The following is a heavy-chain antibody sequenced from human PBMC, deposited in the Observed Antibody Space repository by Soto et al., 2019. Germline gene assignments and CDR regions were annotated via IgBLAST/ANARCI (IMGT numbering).Heavy chain of an antibody. CDR3: AGTPALLPLVNDYCHYMVV. Sequence: EVQLLESGGGLVLPGGSLRLSCEASGFTFRGCAMSWVRQAPGKGPEWVSGISGSGTNKYYTDSVKGRFTVARDDAKNALILSTYSLTAAATSVCACAGTPALLPLVNDYCHYMVV. D-gene: IGHD3-16*02. J-gene: IGHJ6*03. CDR2: ISGSGTNK. CDR1: GFTFRGCA. V-gene: IGHV3-23*01.